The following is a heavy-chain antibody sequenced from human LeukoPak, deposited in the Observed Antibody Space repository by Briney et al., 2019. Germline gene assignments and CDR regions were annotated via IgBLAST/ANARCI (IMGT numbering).Heavy chain of an antibody. CDR3: ARVGRDFYSYMDV. D-gene: IGHD3-3*01. J-gene: IGHJ6*03. CDR2: IIPILGIA. CDR1: GGTFSSYT. Sequence: ASVKVSCKASGGTFSSYTISWVRQAPGQGLEWMGRIIPILGIANYAQKFQGRVTITADKSTSTAYMELSSLRSEDTAVYYCARVGRDFYSYMDVWGKGTTVTVSS. V-gene: IGHV1-69*02.